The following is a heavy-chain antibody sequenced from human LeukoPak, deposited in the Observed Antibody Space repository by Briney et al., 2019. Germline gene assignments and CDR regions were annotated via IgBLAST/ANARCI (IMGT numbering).Heavy chain of an antibody. CDR1: GFTFSSYG. V-gene: IGHV3-21*04. CDR2: ISSTSSYI. CDR3: AKGPYSGFS. D-gene: IGHD1-26*01. Sequence: GGSLGLSCAASGFTFSSYGMNWVRQAPGKGLEWVSSISSTSSYIYYADSVKGRFTISRDNSKNTLYLQMNSLRAEDTAVYYCAKGPYSGFSWGQGTLVTVSS. J-gene: IGHJ5*02.